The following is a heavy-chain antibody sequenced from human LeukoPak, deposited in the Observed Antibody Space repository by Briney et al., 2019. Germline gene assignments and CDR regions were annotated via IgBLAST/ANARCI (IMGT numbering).Heavy chain of an antibody. CDR3: ARSSDGYNFYDAFDI. V-gene: IGHV3-48*01. CDR2: ISSSSSTI. J-gene: IGHJ3*02. CDR1: GFTFSSYS. D-gene: IGHD5-24*01. Sequence: GGSLRLSCAASGFTFSSYSMNWVRQAPGKGLEWASYISSSSSTIYYADSVKGRFTISKDNAKNSLYLQMNSLRAEDTAVYYCARSSDGYNFYDAFDIWGPGTMVTVSS.